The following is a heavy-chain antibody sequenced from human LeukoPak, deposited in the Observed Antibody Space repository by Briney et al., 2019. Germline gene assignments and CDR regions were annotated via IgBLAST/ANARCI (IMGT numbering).Heavy chain of an antibody. V-gene: IGHV4-34*01. CDR2: INHSGGT. CDR3: ARAYGSGSYAVWFDP. CDR1: GGSFSGYY. Sequence: SETLSLTCAVYGGSFSGYYWSWIRQPPGKGLEWIGEINHSGGTNYNPSLKSRVTISVDTSKNQFSLKLSSVTAADTAVYYRARAYGSGSYAVWFDPWGQGTLVTVSS. J-gene: IGHJ5*02. D-gene: IGHD3-10*01.